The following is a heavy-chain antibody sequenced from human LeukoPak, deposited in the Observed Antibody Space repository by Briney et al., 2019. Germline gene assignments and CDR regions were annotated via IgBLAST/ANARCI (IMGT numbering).Heavy chain of an antibody. CDR1: GGSFSGYY. CDR3: TTETPMTTVMGDAFDI. J-gene: IGHJ3*02. D-gene: IGHD4-17*01. CDR2: INHSGST. V-gene: IGHV4-34*01. Sequence: SETLSLTCAVYGGSFSGYYWSWIRQPPGKGLEWIGEINHSGSTNYNPSLKSRVTISVDTSKNQFSLKLSSVTAADTAVYYCTTETPMTTVMGDAFDIWGQGTMVTVSS.